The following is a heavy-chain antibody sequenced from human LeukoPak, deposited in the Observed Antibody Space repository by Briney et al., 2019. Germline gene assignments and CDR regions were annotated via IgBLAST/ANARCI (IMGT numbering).Heavy chain of an antibody. CDR3: ARDRGCSSTSCYAGGTFDY. V-gene: IGHV4-4*07. D-gene: IGHD2-2*01. J-gene: IGHJ4*02. CDR1: GGSISSYY. CDR2: IYTSGST. Sequence: SETLSLTCTVSGGSISSYYWSWIRQPAGKGLEWIGRIYTSGSTNYNPSLKSRVTMSVDTSKNQFSLKLSSVTAADTAVHYCARDRGCSSTSCYAGGTFDYWGQGTLVTVSS.